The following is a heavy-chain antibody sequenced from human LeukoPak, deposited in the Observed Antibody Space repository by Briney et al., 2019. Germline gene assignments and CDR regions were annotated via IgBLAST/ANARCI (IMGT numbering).Heavy chain of an antibody. Sequence: GGSLTLSCSASGFTYSTYSMNWVRQPPPKGLEWVSYISIGSSSISYADSVKGRFTISRDNAKNSLYLQMYSLRDEDTAVYYCARVRWASYYFEYWGQGTLVTVSS. V-gene: IGHV3-48*02. J-gene: IGHJ4*02. CDR1: GFTYSTYS. D-gene: IGHD4-23*01. CDR2: ISIGSSSI. CDR3: ARVRWASYYFEY.